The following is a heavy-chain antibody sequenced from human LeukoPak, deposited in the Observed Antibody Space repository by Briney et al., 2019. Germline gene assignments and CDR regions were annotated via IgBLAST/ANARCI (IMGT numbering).Heavy chain of an antibody. D-gene: IGHD3-3*01. J-gene: IGHJ4*02. CDR2: INWNGGST. Sequence: GGSLRLSCAASGFTFDDYGMSWVRQAPGKGLERVSCINWNGGSTGYADSVKGRFTISRDNAKNSLYLQMNSLRAEDTALYYCARSGGKSSYYDFWSGSQYYFDYWGQGTLVTVSS. V-gene: IGHV3-20*04. CDR1: GFTFDDYG. CDR3: ARSGGKSSYYDFWSGSQYYFDY.